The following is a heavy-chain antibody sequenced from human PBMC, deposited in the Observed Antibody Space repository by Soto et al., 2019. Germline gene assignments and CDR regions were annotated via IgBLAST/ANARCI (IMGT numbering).Heavy chain of an antibody. CDR3: ARDVTLVRGVTNAFDI. Sequence: QVQLVQSGAEVKKPGASVKVSCKASGYTFTMYEMHWVRQAPGERLEWMGRINTGNGNTRYSQKFQGRVTITRYTSASTVYMELSSLRSEDTAAYYCARDVTLVRGVTNAFDIWGQGTMVTVSS. CDR1: GYTFTMYE. D-gene: IGHD3-10*01. J-gene: IGHJ3*02. V-gene: IGHV1-3*04. CDR2: INTGNGNT.